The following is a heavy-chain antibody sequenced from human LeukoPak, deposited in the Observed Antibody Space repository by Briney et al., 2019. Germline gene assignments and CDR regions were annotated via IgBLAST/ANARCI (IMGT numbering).Heavy chain of an antibody. V-gene: IGHV3-49*03. CDR1: GFTFDDYA. J-gene: IGHJ4*02. CDR3: TRNTVTVHFDY. CDR2: IRSKAFGGTP. Sequence: PGGSLRLSCSDSGFTFDDYAVSWFRQAPGKGLEWVGFIRSKAFGGTPEYAASVRGRFTISRDDSKSIAYLQMNSLKTEDTAVYYCTRNTVTVHFDYWSQGTLVTVSS. D-gene: IGHD4-17*01.